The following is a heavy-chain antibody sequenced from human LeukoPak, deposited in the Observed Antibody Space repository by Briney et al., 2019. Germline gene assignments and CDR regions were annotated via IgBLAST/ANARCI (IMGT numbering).Heavy chain of an antibody. CDR2: IGGSGGST. V-gene: IGHV3-23*01. Sequence: GGSLRLSCAASGFTFSSYAMSWVRQAPGKGLEWVSAIGGSGGSTYYADSVKGRFTISRDNSKNTLYLQMNSLRAEDTAVYYCAKDLIHDFWSGNFDYWGQGTLVTVSS. D-gene: IGHD3-3*01. CDR3: AKDLIHDFWSGNFDY. CDR1: GFTFSSYA. J-gene: IGHJ4*02.